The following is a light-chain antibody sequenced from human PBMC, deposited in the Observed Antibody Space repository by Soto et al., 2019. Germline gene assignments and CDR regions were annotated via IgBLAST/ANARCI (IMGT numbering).Light chain of an antibody. CDR2: DVS. V-gene: IGLV2-14*03. CDR3: SSYTSTSTYIL. CDR1: SSDVGGYKY. Sequence: QSALTQPASVSGSPGQSITISCTGTSSDVGGYKYVSWYQQYPGKAPKLMIYDVSNRPSGVSSRFSGSKSGNTASLTISGLQAEDEADYYCSSYTSTSTYILFGGGTKVTVL. J-gene: IGLJ2*01.